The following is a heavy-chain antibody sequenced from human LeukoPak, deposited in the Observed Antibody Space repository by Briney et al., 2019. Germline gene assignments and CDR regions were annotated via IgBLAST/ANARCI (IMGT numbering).Heavy chain of an antibody. V-gene: IGHV4-59*01. CDR2: IYSSGST. CDR1: GGSISGYY. J-gene: IGHJ5*02. Sequence: SETLSLTCTGSGGSISGYYWSWIRQSPGKGLEWIGYIYSSGSTNYKSSLKSRVTISDDTSKNQVSLKLRSVHAANTAVYHCARDPPPFSGFYHPWRQGTLVTVSS. D-gene: IGHD1-26*01. CDR3: ARDPPPFSGFYHP.